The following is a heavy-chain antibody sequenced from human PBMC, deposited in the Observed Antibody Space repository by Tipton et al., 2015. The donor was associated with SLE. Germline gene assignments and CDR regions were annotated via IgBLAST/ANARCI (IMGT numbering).Heavy chain of an antibody. Sequence: LRLSCTVSGGSISSSNYYWGWIRQPPGKGLEWIGSIYYSGSAYYNPSLKSRVTISVDTSKNQFSLKLRSVTAADTAVYYCAREESESCSGGSCFHYYYYMDVWGKGTTVTVSS. D-gene: IGHD2-15*01. J-gene: IGHJ6*03. V-gene: IGHV4-39*07. CDR1: GGSISSSNYY. CDR3: AREESESCSGGSCFHYYYYMDV. CDR2: IYYSGSA.